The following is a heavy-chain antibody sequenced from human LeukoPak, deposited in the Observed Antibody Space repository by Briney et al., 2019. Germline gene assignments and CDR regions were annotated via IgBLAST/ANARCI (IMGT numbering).Heavy chain of an antibody. D-gene: IGHD5-12*01. Sequence: SVKVSCKASGGTFSIYAISWVRQAPGQGLEWMGGIIPMFGTANYAQKFQGRVTITADESTSTAYMELSSLRSEDTVVYYCVRDMGGHDFYFNYWGQGTLVTVSS. V-gene: IGHV1-69*13. J-gene: IGHJ4*02. CDR1: GGTFSIYA. CDR3: VRDMGGHDFYFNY. CDR2: IIPMFGTA.